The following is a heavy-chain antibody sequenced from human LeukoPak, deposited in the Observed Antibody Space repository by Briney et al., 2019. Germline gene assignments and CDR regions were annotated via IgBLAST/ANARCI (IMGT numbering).Heavy chain of an antibody. CDR3: ARGRFSGQLWYDTYYYYYMDV. D-gene: IGHD5-18*01. CDR1: GYTFTGYY. V-gene: IGHV1-2*02. Sequence: ASVKVSCEASGYTFTGYYMHWVRQAPGQGLEWMGWMNPNSGVTGYAQKFQGRVSMTRDTSISTAYMELSRLRSDDTAVYYCARGRFSGQLWYDTYYYYYMDVWGKGTTVTVSS. J-gene: IGHJ6*03. CDR2: MNPNSGVT.